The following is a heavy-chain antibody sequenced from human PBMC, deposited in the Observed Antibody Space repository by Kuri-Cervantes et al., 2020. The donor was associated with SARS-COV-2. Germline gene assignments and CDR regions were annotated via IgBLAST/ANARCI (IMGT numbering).Heavy chain of an antibody. CDR2: INHSGST. J-gene: IGHJ6*02. D-gene: IGHD6-19*01. Sequence: SETLSPTCAVYGGSFSGYYWSWNRQPPGKGLEWIGEINHSGSTNYNPSLKSRVTVSVDTSKNQFSLKLSSVTAADTAVYYCARESGIAVAGHYYYYGMDVWGQGTMVTVSS. CDR3: ARESGIAVAGHYYYYGMDV. V-gene: IGHV4-34*01. CDR1: GGSFSGYY.